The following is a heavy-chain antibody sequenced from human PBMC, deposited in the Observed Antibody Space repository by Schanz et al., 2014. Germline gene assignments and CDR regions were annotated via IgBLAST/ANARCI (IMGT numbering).Heavy chain of an antibody. Sequence: EVQLVESGGGLVQPGGSLRLSCAASGFTVSSNYMSWVRQAPGKGLEWVSSISGSGLSTYYADSVQGRYTVSRDNSKNTLYLQMNSLRDEDTALYYCARDKGGYYPFDYWGQGTLVTVSS. J-gene: IGHJ4*02. CDR3: ARDKGGYYPFDY. CDR1: GFTVSSNY. D-gene: IGHD3-22*01. V-gene: IGHV3-23*04. CDR2: ISGSGLST.